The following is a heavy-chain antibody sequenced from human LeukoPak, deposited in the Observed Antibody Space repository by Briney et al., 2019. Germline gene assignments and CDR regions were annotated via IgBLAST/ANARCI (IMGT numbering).Heavy chain of an antibody. V-gene: IGHV1-69*04. CDR2: IIPVLGMA. J-gene: IGHJ6*02. CDR3: ATDGYCSSTRCREFYGMDV. D-gene: IGHD2-2*03. Sequence: ASVKVSCKASGGIFSSHAISWVQQAPGQGLEWMGRIIPVLGMADYAKKLQGRVTITADKSTSTAYMEVSSLRSGDTAVYYCATDGYCSSTRCREFYGMDVWGQGTTVTVSS. CDR1: GGIFSSHA.